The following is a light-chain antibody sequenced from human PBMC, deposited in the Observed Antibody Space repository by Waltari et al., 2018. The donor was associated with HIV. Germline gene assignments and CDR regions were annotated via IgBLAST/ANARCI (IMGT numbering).Light chain of an antibody. Sequence: QSLLTQPPSVSAAPGQPVTISCSGNTSNLGKNFVSWYRHAPGAAPKLPSFENDPRAAVIPVRFSASTFVASASLTITALPGDDEADYYCQTWDSGLNAIVFGDGTKLTVL. V-gene: IGLV1-51*01. CDR2: END. CDR3: QTWDSGLNAIV. J-gene: IGLJ2*01. CDR1: TSNLGKNF.